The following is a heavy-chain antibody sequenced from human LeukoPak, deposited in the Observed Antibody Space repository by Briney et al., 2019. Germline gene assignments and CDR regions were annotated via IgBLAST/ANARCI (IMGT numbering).Heavy chain of an antibody. V-gene: IGHV3-23*01. Sequence: GGTLRLSCAASGFTFSNYGMNWVRQAPGKGLEWVSGITGPGTNTYYADSVKGRFTISRDNSKNTLYLQMNSLRAEDTAVYYCAKDSSSWYGSTFDYWGQGTLVTVSS. D-gene: IGHD6-13*01. J-gene: IGHJ4*02. CDR2: ITGPGTNT. CDR1: GFTFSNYG. CDR3: AKDSSSWYGSTFDY.